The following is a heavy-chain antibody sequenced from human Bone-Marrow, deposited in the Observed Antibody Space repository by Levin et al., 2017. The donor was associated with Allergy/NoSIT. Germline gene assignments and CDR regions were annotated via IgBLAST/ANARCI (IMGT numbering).Heavy chain of an antibody. CDR3: TGVTDFDY. CDR2: INSDGSST. CDR1: GLTFSSYW. D-gene: IGHD2-21*02. Sequence: RGESLKISCAASGLTFSSYWMHWVRQAPGKGLVWVSHINSDGSSTTYADSVKGRFTISRDNAKNTLYLQMNSLRVEDTAVYYCTGVTDFDYWGQGTVVTVSS. V-gene: IGHV3-74*03. J-gene: IGHJ4*02.